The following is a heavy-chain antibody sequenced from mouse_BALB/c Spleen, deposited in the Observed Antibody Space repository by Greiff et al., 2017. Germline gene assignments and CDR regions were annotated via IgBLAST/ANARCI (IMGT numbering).Heavy chain of an antibody. CDR3: ARSTTVVATKDYYAMDY. D-gene: IGHD1-1*01. CDR1: GFTFSSFG. CDR2: ISSGSSTI. V-gene: IGHV5-17*02. Sequence: EVMLVESGGGLVQPGGSRKLSCAASGFTFSSFGMHWVRQAPEKGLEWVAYISSGSSTIYYADTVKGRFTISRDNPKNTLFLQMTSLRSEDTAMYYCARSTTVVATKDYYAMDYWGQGTSVTVSS. J-gene: IGHJ4*01.